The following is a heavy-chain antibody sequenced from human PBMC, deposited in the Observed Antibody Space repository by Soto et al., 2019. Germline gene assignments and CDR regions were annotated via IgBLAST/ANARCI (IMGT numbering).Heavy chain of an antibody. CDR3: PRDPGRVVRANYNWFDP. D-gene: IGHD2-8*01. Sequence: SETLSLTXTVSGGSISSGDYYWSWIRQPPGKGLEWIGYIYYSGSTYYNPSLKSRVTISVDTSKNQFSLKLSSVTAADTAVYYCPRDPGRVVRANYNWFDPWGQGTLVTVSS. J-gene: IGHJ5*02. CDR2: IYYSGST. V-gene: IGHV4-30-4*01. CDR1: GGSISSGDYY.